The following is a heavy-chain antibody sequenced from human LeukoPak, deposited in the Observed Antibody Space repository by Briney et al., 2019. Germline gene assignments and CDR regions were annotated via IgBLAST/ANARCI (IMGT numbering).Heavy chain of an antibody. CDR1: GGSFSGYY. D-gene: IGHD1-1*01. CDR2: VNHSGST. CDR3: AREDLGAETTMDY. Sequence: SETLSLTCAVYGGSFSGYYWSWIRQPPGKGLEWIGEVNHSGSTTYNPSLKSRVTISVDTSKNQFSLKLTSVTAADTAVYYCAREDLGAETTMDYWGKGTLVTVS. V-gene: IGHV4-34*01. J-gene: IGHJ4*02.